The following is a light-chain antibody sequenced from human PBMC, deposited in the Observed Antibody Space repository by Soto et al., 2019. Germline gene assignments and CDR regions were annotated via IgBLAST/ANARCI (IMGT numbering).Light chain of an antibody. CDR1: SSDVGGYNY. Sequence: QSALTQPASVSGSPGQSITISCTGTSSDVGGYNYVSWYQQHPGKAPKLMIYDVSNRPSGVSNRFSGSKSGNTASLTISGVEDEDEADYYCSSYTITSTLVFGGGTKVTVL. CDR2: DVS. V-gene: IGLV2-14*01. CDR3: SSYTITSTLV. J-gene: IGLJ2*01.